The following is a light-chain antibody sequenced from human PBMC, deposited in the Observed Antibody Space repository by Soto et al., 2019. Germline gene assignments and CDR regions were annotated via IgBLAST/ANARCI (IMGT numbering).Light chain of an antibody. CDR2: GAS. CDR1: QSVSSSY. Sequence: TQPHYPLALSRGWSPNIYCRASQSVSSSYLAWYQQKPGQAPRLLIYGASNRATGIPDRFSGSGSGTDFTLTFSRLEPEDIAVYYCQQYGLPGRFCQGTKAEIK. J-gene: IGKJ1*01. V-gene: IGKV3-20*01. CDR3: QQYGLPGR.